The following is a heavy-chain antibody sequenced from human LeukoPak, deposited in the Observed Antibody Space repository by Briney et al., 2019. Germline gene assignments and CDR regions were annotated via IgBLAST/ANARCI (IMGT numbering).Heavy chain of an antibody. J-gene: IGHJ4*02. V-gene: IGHV4-38-2*01. CDR2: IYHSGSA. D-gene: IGHD6-19*01. CDR3: ASYNSGWYYFDY. Sequence: PSETLSLTCAVSGYSISSAYYWGWIRQPPGKGLEWIGSIYHSGSAYYNPSLKSRVTISVDTSKNQFSVTLSSVTAADTAVYYYASYNSGWYYFDYWGQGTLVTVSS. CDR1: GYSISSAYY.